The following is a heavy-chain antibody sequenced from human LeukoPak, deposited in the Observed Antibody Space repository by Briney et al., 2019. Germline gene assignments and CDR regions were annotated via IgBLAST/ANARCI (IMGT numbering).Heavy chain of an antibody. Sequence: KPSETLSLTCTVSGGSISSSSYYWGWIRPPPGKGLEWVGRIYYSGSTYYNPSLKSRVTISVDTSKNQFSLKLSSVTAADTAVYYCARPGSGKCCDNWFDPWGQGTLVTVSS. J-gene: IGHJ5*02. CDR1: GGSISSSSYY. CDR2: IYYSGST. CDR3: ARPGSGKCCDNWFDP. V-gene: IGHV4-39*01. D-gene: IGHD3-10*01.